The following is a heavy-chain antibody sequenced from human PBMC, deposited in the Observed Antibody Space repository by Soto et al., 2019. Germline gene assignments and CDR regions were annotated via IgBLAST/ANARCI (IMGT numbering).Heavy chain of an antibody. CDR1: GGSISSYY. Sequence: SETLSLTCTVSGGSISSYYWNWIRQPPGKKLEWIGYIYYSGSTRYNPSLKSRITISVDTSKNQISLQLRSVTAADTAVYFCAINTETANYDIDYWGQGTLLTVSS. J-gene: IGHJ4*02. CDR2: IYYSGST. V-gene: IGHV4-59*01. CDR3: AINTETANYDIDY. D-gene: IGHD1-7*01.